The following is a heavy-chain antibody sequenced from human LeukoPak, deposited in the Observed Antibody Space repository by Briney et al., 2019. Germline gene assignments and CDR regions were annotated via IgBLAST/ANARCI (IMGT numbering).Heavy chain of an antibody. CDR3: ARGTDSYYFDY. D-gene: IGHD1-1*01. V-gene: IGHV3-33*01. CDR1: GFTFSSFG. Sequence: GGSLRLSCAASGFTFSSFGMHWVRQAPGEGLEWVAFIWFDGSYKYYADSVKGRFTISRDNSQNTLYLQRNSLRAGDTAVYYCARGTDSYYFDYWGQGTLVTVSS. CDR2: IWFDGSYK. J-gene: IGHJ4*02.